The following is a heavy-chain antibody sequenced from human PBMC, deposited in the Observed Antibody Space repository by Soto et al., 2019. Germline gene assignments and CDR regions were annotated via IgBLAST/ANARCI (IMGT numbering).Heavy chain of an antibody. J-gene: IGHJ4*02. Sequence: GESLKISCKGSGYSFTSFWIGWVRQMPGKGLEWMGIIYPGDSDTRYSPSFQGQVTISADKSISTAYLQWSSLKASDTAMYYCARMRLAAAGPFDYWGQGTLVTVSS. CDR1: GYSFTSFW. CDR2: IYPGDSDT. CDR3: ARMRLAAAGPFDY. V-gene: IGHV5-51*01. D-gene: IGHD6-13*01.